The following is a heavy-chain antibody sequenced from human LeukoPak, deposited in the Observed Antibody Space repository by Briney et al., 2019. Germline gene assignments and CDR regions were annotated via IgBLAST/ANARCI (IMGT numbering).Heavy chain of an antibody. CDR2: ISDSGGTT. D-gene: IGHD2-2*01. Sequence: GGSLRLSCAASGFTFSSYAMSWLRQAPGKGLEWVSAISDSGGTTYYAESVKGRYTISRDNSKNTLYLQMNSLRAEDTAEYYCAKVIRGYCSSSSCPNWFDSWGQGTLVTVSS. CDR3: AKVIRGYCSSSSCPNWFDS. V-gene: IGHV3-23*01. CDR1: GFTFSSYA. J-gene: IGHJ5*01.